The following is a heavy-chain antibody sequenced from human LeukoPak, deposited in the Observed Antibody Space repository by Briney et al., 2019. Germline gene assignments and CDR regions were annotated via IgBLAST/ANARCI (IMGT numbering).Heavy chain of an antibody. V-gene: IGHV3-7*01. D-gene: IGHD4-23*01. J-gene: IGHJ4*02. CDR3: ADGGGGL. Sequence: ETLSLTCAVYGGSFSGYYWSWIRQPPGKGLEWVANIKQDGSEKYYVDSVKGRFTISRGNAKNSLYLQMNSLRAEDTAVYYCADGGGGLWGQGTLVTVSS. CDR2: IKQDGSEK. CDR1: GGSFSGYY.